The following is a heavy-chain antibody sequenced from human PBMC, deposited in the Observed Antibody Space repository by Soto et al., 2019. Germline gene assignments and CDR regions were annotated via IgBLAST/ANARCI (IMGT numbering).Heavy chain of an antibody. CDR2: IYPGDSDT. CDR1: VYSFNSYG. D-gene: IGHD6-25*01. V-gene: IGHV5-51*01. CDR3: ARHHPRSGSYRYHNRFDP. J-gene: IGHJ5*02. Sequence: PGEAVTISCKGSVYSFNSYGIGWVRQMPGKCLGWVGIIYPGDSDTRYSPSFQGQVTISADKSISTAYLQWSSLKASDTAMYYCARHHPRSGSYRYHNRFDPCRQGTMVIFYS.